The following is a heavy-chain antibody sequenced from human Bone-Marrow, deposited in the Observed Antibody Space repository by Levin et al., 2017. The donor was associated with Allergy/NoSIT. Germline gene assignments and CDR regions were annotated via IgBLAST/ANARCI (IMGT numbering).Heavy chain of an antibody. CDR2: IKPDGSEK. CDR1: GFTLSQYW. D-gene: IGHD6-6*01. CDR3: ARDSFSSSSGLDYYYGLDV. J-gene: IGHJ6*02. V-gene: IGHV3-7*01. Sequence: GGSLRLSCAASGFTLSQYWMTWVRQAPGKGLEWVAKIKPDGSEKYYVDSVKGRFTISRDNTRKSLSLEMNNLRSADTAVYFCARDSFSSSSGLDYYYGLDVWGQGTTVTVSS.